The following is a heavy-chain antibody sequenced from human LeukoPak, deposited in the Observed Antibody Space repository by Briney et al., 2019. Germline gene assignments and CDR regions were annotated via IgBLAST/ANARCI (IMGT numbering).Heavy chain of an antibody. Sequence: SQTLSLTCAVSGGSISSGGYSWSWIRQPPGKGLEWIGYIYHSGSTYYNPSLKSRVTISVDRSKNQFSLKLSSVTAADTAVYYCARDLKSSGWYGYYYYGMDVWGQGTTVTVSS. CDR3: ARDLKSSGWYGYYYYGMDV. V-gene: IGHV4-30-2*01. CDR2: IYHSGST. D-gene: IGHD6-19*01. CDR1: GGSISSGGYS. J-gene: IGHJ6*02.